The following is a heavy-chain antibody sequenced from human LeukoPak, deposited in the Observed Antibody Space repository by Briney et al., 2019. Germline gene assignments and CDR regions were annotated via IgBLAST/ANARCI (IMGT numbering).Heavy chain of an antibody. D-gene: IGHD6-13*01. CDR2: ISAYNGNT. J-gene: IGHJ6*03. Sequence: GASVTVSFKASGYTFTSYGISWVRQAPGQGRGWMGWISAYNGNTNYAQKLQGRVTMTTDTSTSTAYMELRSLRSDDTAVYYCARVPAAAGNHYYYYYYMDVWGKGTTVTVSS. V-gene: IGHV1-18*01. CDR1: GYTFTSYG. CDR3: ARVPAAAGNHYYYYYYMDV.